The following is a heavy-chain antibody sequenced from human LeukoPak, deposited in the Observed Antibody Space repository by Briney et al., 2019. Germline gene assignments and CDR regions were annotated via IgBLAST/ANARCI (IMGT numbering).Heavy chain of an antibody. CDR3: AKDVHLSTVTLFDY. D-gene: IGHD4-17*01. J-gene: IGHJ4*02. V-gene: IGHV3-30*18. Sequence: GRSLRLSCAASGFTFSRYGMHWVRQAPGKGLEWVAVISYDGSSKYYADSVKGRFTISRDNSKNTLYLQMNSLRAEDTAVYYCAKDVHLSTVTLFDYWGQGTLVTVSS. CDR2: ISYDGSSK. CDR1: GFTFSRYG.